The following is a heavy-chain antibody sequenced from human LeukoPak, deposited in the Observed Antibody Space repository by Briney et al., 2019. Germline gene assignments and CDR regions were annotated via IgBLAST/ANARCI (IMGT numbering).Heavy chain of an antibody. V-gene: IGHV1-46*01. CDR3: ARDYSGAAPFDY. Sequence: ASVKVFCKASGYTFTSYYMHWVRQAPGQGLEWMGIINPSGGSTSYAQKFQGRVTMTRDTSTSTVYMELSSLRSEDTAVYYCARDYSGAAPFDYWGQGTLVTVSS. CDR1: GYTFTSYY. D-gene: IGHD4-17*01. J-gene: IGHJ4*02. CDR2: INPSGGST.